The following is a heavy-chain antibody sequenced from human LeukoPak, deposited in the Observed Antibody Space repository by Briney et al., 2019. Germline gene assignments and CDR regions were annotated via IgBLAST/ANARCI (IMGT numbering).Heavy chain of an antibody. V-gene: IGHV1-2*02. CDR2: VNPHNGNT. Sequence: GASVKVSCKASGYTFTHYYIHWVRQAPGQGLEWMGWVNPHNGNTDYAQKFQGRVTMTRDTSISTAYMELSRLRSDDTAVYYCARARYCSGGSCNFDYWGQGTLVTVSS. CDR3: ARARYCSGGSCNFDY. J-gene: IGHJ4*02. D-gene: IGHD2-15*01. CDR1: GYTFTHYY.